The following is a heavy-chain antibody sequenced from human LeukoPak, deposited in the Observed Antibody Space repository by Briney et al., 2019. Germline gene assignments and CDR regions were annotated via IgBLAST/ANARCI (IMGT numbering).Heavy chain of an antibody. D-gene: IGHD3-16*01. CDR2: ISAYNGNT. CDR3: ARGPAWGYYFDF. J-gene: IGHJ4*02. CDR1: VYTFTNYD. Sequence: ASVKVSCKASVYTFTNYDVIWVRQAPGQRLEWMGWISAYNGNTNYAQNLQGRVTLTTDTSTNTAYMELMSLRSDDTAVYYCARGPAWGYYFDFWGQGTLVTVSS. V-gene: IGHV1-18*01.